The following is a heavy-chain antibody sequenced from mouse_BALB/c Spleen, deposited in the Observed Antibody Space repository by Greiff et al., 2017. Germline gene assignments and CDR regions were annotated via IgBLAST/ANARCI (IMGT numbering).Heavy chain of an antibody. V-gene: IGHV6-6*02. CDR2: IRLKSNNYAT. Sequence: EVKVEESGGGLVQPGGSMKLSCVASGFTFSNYWMNWVRQSPEKGLEWVAEIRLKSNNYATHYAESVKGRFTISRDDSKSSVYLQMNNLRAEDTGIYYCTRPPSWFAYWGQGTLVTVSA. CDR1: GFTFSNYW. J-gene: IGHJ3*01. CDR3: TRPPSWFAY.